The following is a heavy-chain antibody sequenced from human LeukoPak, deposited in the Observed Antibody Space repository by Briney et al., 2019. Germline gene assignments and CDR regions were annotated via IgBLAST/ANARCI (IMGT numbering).Heavy chain of an antibody. V-gene: IGHV4-39*07. CDR2: IFYSGST. D-gene: IGHD2/OR15-2a*01. J-gene: IGHJ4*02. Sequence: SETLSLTCTVSGGSISTSNYYWGWIRQPPGKGLEWIGNIFYSGSTYYSPSLRSRVTISLDTSRNQFSLKLNSVTAADTAVYYCARILYSNNIDYWGQGTLVTVSS. CDR3: ARILYSNNIDY. CDR1: GGSISTSNYY.